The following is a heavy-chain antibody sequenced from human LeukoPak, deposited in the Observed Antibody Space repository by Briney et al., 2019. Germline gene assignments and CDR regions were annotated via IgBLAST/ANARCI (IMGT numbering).Heavy chain of an antibody. V-gene: IGHV1-2*02. J-gene: IGHJ4*02. Sequence: ASVKVSCKASGYTFTGYYMHWVRQAPGQGLEWMGWINPNSGGTNYAQKFQGRVTMTRDTSISTAYMELSRLRSNDTAVYYCARVGAWNYAWNYFDYWGQGTLVTVSS. D-gene: IGHD1-7*01. CDR3: ARVGAWNYAWNYFDY. CDR1: GYTFTGYY. CDR2: INPNSGGT.